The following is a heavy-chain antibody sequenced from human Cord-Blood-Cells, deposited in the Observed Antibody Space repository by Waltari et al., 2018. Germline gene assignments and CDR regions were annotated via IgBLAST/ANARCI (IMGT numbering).Heavy chain of an antibody. D-gene: IGHD3-10*01. CDR3: ARALHYYGSGSYLAPFDI. J-gene: IGHJ3*02. V-gene: IGHV1-3*01. Sequence: QVQLVQSGAEVKKPGASVKVSCKASGYTFTSYAMHWVRQAPGQRLEWMGWINAGNGNTKYSQKFQGRVTITRDTSASTAYMELSSLRSEDTAVYYCARALHYYGSGSYLAPFDIWGQGTMVTVSS. CDR2: INAGNGNT. CDR1: GYTFTSYA.